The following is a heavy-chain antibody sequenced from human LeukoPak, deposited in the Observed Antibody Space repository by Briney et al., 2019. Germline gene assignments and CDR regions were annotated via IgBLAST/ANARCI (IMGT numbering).Heavy chain of an antibody. J-gene: IGHJ6*02. CDR1: GFIVSSYY. CDR3: ARSYSNHLFGMDV. Sequence: GGSLRLSCVASGFIVSSYYMTWVRQAPGKGLEWVSVIYSGGSTYYADSVKGRVAISRDNSKNTVFLQMSSVRTEDTAVYYCARSYSNHLFGMDVWGQGTTVTVTS. CDR2: IYSGGST. V-gene: IGHV3-66*01. D-gene: IGHD4-11*01.